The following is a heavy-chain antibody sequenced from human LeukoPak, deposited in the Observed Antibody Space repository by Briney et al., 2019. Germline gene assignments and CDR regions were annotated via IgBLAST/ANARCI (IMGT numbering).Heavy chain of an antibody. Sequence: PGGSLRLSCAASGFTVSSNYMSWVRQAPGKGLEWVSVIYSGGSTYYADSVKGRFTISRDNSKNTLYLQMNSLRAEDTAVYYCARSYYYDSSGYVYSWGQGTLVTVSS. J-gene: IGHJ4*02. CDR1: GFTVSSNY. V-gene: IGHV3-66*01. D-gene: IGHD3-22*01. CDR3: ARSYYYDSSGYVYS. CDR2: IYSGGST.